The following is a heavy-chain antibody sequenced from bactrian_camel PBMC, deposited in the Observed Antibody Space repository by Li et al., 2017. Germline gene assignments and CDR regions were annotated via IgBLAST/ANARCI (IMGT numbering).Heavy chain of an antibody. V-gene: IGHV3S53*01. CDR2: ISSDGLSK. CDR1: GYDALYLC. D-gene: IGHD3*01. J-gene: IGHJ6*01. Sequence: QVQLVESGGGSVQAGGSLRLSCAVSGYDALYLCMGWFRQAPGKQREEVATISSDGLSKVYGDSVKGRFTISRDVAKSTVYLQMNSLKSEDTALYYCATSEPGVVFGTGALFGCWGHGTQVTVS. CDR3: ATSEPGVVFGTGALFGC.